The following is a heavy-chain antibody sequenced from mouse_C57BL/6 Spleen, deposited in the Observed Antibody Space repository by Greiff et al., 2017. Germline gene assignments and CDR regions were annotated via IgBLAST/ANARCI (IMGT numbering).Heavy chain of an antibody. D-gene: IGHD1-1*01. Sequence: EVQLVESGGGLVKPGGSLKLSCAASGFTFSSYTMSWVRQTPEKRLEWVATISGGGGNTYYPASVKGRFTISRDNAKNTLYLQMSSLRSEDTALYYCARPNYYGSSYWYFDGWGTGTTVTVSS. V-gene: IGHV5-9*01. J-gene: IGHJ1*03. CDR1: GFTFSSYT. CDR2: ISGGGGNT. CDR3: ARPNYYGSSYWYFDG.